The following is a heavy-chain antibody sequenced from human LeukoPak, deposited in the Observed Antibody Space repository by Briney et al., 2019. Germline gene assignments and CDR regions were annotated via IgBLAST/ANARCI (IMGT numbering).Heavy chain of an antibody. V-gene: IGHV3-7*01. CDR1: GFTFSNYW. Sequence: GGSPRLSCAASGFTFSNYWMSWVRRAPGKGLEWVANIKQDGSETYYVDSVRGRFTISRDNAKKSLYLQMNSLRAEDTAVYYCARDFWGAYRVDYFDYWGQGTPVTVSS. D-gene: IGHD3-3*01. CDR2: IKQDGSET. J-gene: IGHJ4*02. CDR3: ARDFWGAYRVDYFDY.